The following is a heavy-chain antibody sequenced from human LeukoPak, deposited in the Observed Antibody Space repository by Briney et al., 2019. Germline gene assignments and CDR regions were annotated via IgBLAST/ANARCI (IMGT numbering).Heavy chain of an antibody. D-gene: IGHD3-3*01. CDR2: ISSSSSTI. CDR1: GFTFSSYS. J-gene: IGHJ4*02. V-gene: IGHV3-48*01. CDR3: ARDERDLEWLLYRYNYFDY. Sequence: GGSLRLSCAASGFTFSSYSMNWVRQAPGKGLEWVSYISSSSSTIYYADSVKGRFTISRDNDKNSLYLQMNSLRAEDTAVYYCARDERDLEWLLYRYNYFDYWGQGTLVTVSS.